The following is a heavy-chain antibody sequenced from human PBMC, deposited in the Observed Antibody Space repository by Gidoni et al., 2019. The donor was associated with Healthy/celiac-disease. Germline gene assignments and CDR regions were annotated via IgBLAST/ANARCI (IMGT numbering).Heavy chain of an antibody. V-gene: IGHV3-13*01. Sequence: EVQLVESGGGLVQPGGSLRLSCAASGFTFSSYDMHWVRQATGKGLEWVSAIGTAGDTYYPGSVKGRFTISRENAKNSLYLQMNSLRAGDTAVYYCAREESTGQAGMDVWGQGTTVTVSS. D-gene: IGHD1-1*01. CDR1: GFTFSSYD. CDR2: IGTAGDT. CDR3: AREESTGQAGMDV. J-gene: IGHJ6*02.